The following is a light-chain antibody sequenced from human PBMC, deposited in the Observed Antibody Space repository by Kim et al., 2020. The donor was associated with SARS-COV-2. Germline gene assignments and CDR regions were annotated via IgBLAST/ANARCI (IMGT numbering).Light chain of an antibody. J-gene: IGKJ2*01. CDR3: QHYNTWPPT. CDR1: QSVSRY. CDR2: SAS. V-gene: IGKV3-15*01. Sequence: SVSPGKRATLSCRASQSVSRYVAWYQQKPGQAPRVLIYSASSRASDIPVRFSGSGSGTEFTLTISSLQSEDFAVYYCQHYNTWPPTLGQGTKLEI.